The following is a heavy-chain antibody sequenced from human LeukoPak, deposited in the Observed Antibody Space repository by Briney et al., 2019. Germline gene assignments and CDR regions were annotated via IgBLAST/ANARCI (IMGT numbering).Heavy chain of an antibody. D-gene: IGHD3-22*01. CDR3: ARDYYDSSGYSWSAWFDP. V-gene: IGHV4-59*01. CDR1: GGSFSGYY. J-gene: IGHJ5*02. CDR2: IYYSGST. Sequence: SETLSLTCAVYGGSFSGYYWSWIRQPPGKGLEWIGYIYYSGSTNYNPSLKSRVTISVDTSKNQFSLKLSSVTAADTAVYYCARDYYDSSGYSWSAWFDPWGQGTLVTVSS.